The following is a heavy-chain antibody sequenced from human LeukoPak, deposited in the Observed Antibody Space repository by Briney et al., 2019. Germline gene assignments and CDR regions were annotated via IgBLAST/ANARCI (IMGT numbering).Heavy chain of an antibody. D-gene: IGHD3-22*01. CDR2: ISGYNGNT. Sequence: GASVKVSCKASGYIFTSYGVSWVRRAPGQGFEWMGWISGYNGNTNYAQKFQGRVTLTTDTSTSTAYMDLRSLRSDDTAVYYCARTKTGYYYDSSGYYSEFDYWGQGTLVTVSS. V-gene: IGHV1-18*01. CDR3: ARTKTGYYYDSSGYYSEFDY. CDR1: GYIFTSYG. J-gene: IGHJ4*02.